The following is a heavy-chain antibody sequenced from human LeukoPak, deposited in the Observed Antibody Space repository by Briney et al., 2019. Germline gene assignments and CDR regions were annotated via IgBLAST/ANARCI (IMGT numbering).Heavy chain of an antibody. V-gene: IGHV4-61*02. CDR3: ARSYDSLSFDY. CDR2: IYTSGST. J-gene: IGHJ4*02. CDR1: GGSISSGGYY. Sequence: SETLSLTCTVSGGSISSGGYYWTWIWQPAGKGLEWIGRIYTSGSTNYNPSLKSRVTLSVDTSKNQFSLKLSSVTAADTAVYYCARSYDSLSFDYWGQGTLVTVSS. D-gene: IGHD3-22*01.